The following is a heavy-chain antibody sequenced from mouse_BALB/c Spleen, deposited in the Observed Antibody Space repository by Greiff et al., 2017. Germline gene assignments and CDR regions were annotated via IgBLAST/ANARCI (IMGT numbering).Heavy chain of an antibody. V-gene: IGHV3-2*02. D-gene: IGHD2-4*01. J-gene: IGHJ3*01. CDR2: ISYSGST. CDR1: GYSITSDYA. Sequence: DVQLQESGPGLVKPSQSLSLTCTVTGYSITSDYAWNWIRQFPGNKLEWMGYISYSGSTSYNPSLKSRISITRDTSKNQFFLQLNSVTTEDTATYYCARSTMITEFAYWGQGTLVTVSA. CDR3: ARSTMITEFAY.